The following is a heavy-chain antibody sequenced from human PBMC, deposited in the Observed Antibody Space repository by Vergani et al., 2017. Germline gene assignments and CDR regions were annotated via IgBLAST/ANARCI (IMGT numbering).Heavy chain of an antibody. CDR1: GFTFGDYA. J-gene: IGHJ4*02. D-gene: IGHD3-22*01. CDR3: KIEGITMIVVDSAFDY. V-gene: IGHV3-49*03. Sequence: EVQLVESGGGLVQPGRSLRLSCTASGFTFGDYAMSWFRQAPGKGLEWVGFIRSKAYGGTTEYAASVKGRFTISRDDSKSIAYLQMNSLKTEDTAVYYCKIEGITMIVVDSAFDYWGQGTLVTVSS. CDR2: IRSKAYGGTT.